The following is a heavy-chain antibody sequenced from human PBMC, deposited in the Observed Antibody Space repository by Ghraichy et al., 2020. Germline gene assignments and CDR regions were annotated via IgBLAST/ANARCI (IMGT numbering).Heavy chain of an antibody. CDR1: GYSFTSYW. V-gene: IGHV5-10-1*01. CDR3: ARHPDILRFLEWLLDIDY. D-gene: IGHD3-3*01. Sequence: GESLNISCKGSGYSFTSYWISWVRQMPGKGLEWMGRIDPSDSYTNYSPSFQGHVTISADKSISTAYLQWSSLKASDTAMYYCARHPDILRFLEWLLDIDYWGQGTLVTVSS. CDR2: IDPSDSYT. J-gene: IGHJ4*02.